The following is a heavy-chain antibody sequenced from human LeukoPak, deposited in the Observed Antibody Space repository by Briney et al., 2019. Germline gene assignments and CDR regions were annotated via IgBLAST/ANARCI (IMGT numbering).Heavy chain of an antibody. D-gene: IGHD6-19*01. V-gene: IGHV1-69*13. J-gene: IGHJ5*02. Sequence: ASVKVSCKASGYTFTSYGISWVRQAPGQGLEWMGGIIPIFGTANYAQKFQGRVTITADESTSTAYMELSSLRSEDTAVYYCARDSSGWQNNWFDPWGQGTLVTVSS. CDR1: GYTFTSYG. CDR3: ARDSSGWQNNWFDP. CDR2: IIPIFGTA.